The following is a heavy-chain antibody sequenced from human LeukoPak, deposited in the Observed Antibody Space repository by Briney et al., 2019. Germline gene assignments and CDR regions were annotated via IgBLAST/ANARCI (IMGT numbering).Heavy chain of an antibody. Sequence: SSETLSLTCTVSGGSISSYYWSWIRQPPGKGLEWIGYIYYSGSTNYNPSLKSRVTISVDTSKNQFSLKLSSVTAADTAVYYCAREGGPAAMDAFDIWGQGTMVTVSS. D-gene: IGHD2-2*01. CDR2: IYYSGST. CDR3: AREGGPAAMDAFDI. CDR1: GGSISSYY. V-gene: IGHV4-59*01. J-gene: IGHJ3*02.